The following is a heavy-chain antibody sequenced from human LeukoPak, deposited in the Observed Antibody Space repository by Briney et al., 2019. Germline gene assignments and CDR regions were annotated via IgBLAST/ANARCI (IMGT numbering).Heavy chain of an antibody. J-gene: IGHJ4*02. CDR2: IYHSGST. CDR3: AAAAVAVDY. V-gene: IGHV4-4*02. Sequence: SETLSLTCAVSGASISSNNWWNWVRQPPGKGLEWIGEIYHSGSTNYSPSLKSRITISVDKSKNHFSLKLTSVTAADTAIYYCAAAAVAVDYWGQGTLVTVSS. CDR1: GASISSNNW. D-gene: IGHD6-19*01.